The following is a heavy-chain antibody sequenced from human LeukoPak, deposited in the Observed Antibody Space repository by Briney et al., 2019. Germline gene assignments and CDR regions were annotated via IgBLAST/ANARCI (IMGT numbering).Heavy chain of an antibody. V-gene: IGHV5-51*01. CDR1: GYSFTSYW. CDR3: VLSMVRGASPHWFDP. CDR2: IYPGDSNT. Sequence: GESLKIYCQGSGYSFTSYWIGWVRQMTGEGLEWMGIIYPGDSNTLYSPSFQGQVTISADKSISTAYLQWSSLKASDTAMYYCVLSMVRGASPHWFDPWGQGTLVTVSS. J-gene: IGHJ5*02. D-gene: IGHD3-10*01.